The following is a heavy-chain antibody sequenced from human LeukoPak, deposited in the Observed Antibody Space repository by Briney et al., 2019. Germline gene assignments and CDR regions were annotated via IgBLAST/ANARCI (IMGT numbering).Heavy chain of an antibody. Sequence: ASVKVPCKASGYTFTSYAMHWVRQAPGQRLEWMGWINAGNGNTKYSQKFQGRVTITRDTSASTAYMELSSLRSEDTAVYYCARDRSLLGMDVWGQGTTVTVSS. CDR2: INAGNGNT. D-gene: IGHD1-26*01. CDR3: ARDRSLLGMDV. V-gene: IGHV1-3*01. CDR1: GYTFTSYA. J-gene: IGHJ6*02.